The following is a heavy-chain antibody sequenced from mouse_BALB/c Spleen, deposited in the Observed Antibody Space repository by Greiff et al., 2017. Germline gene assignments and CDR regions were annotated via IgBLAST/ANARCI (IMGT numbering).Heavy chain of an antibody. CDR3: ARGKITTRYAMDY. CDR1: GFHIKDTY. D-gene: IGHD1-1*01. Sequence: EVQLQQSGAELVKPGASVKLSCTASGFHIKDTYMHWVKQRPEQGLEWIGRIDPANGTTKYDPKFQGKATITADTSSNTAYQQLSSLTSEDTAVYYCARGKITTRYAMDYWGQGTSVTVSS. J-gene: IGHJ4*01. CDR2: IDPANGTT. V-gene: IGHV14-3*02.